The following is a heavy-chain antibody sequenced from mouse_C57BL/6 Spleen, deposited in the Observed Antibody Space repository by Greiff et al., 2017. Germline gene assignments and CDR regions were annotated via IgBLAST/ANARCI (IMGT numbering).Heavy chain of an antibody. CDR1: GFSLTSYG. D-gene: IGHD2-4*01. CDR2: IWSGGST. CDR3: ASHYDYDDPWFAY. Sequence: VQLKESGPGLVQPSQSLSITCTVSGFSLTSYGVHWVRQSPGKGLEWLGVIWSGGSTDYNAAFISRLSISKDNSKSQVFFKMNSLQADDTAIYYCASHYDYDDPWFAYWGQGTLVTVSA. J-gene: IGHJ3*01. V-gene: IGHV2-2*01.